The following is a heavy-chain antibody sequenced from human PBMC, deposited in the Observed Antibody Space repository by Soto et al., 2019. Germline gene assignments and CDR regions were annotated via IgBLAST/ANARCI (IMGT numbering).Heavy chain of an antibody. CDR2: VYHSGSV. V-gene: IGHV4-39*01. Sequence: QVRESGPGLVRPSETLSLTCTVSGGTFNPRSFYWSWIRQPPAKGLEWIGCVYHSGSVYSNPSLRRRVPMSAESSKKEFCLKLTSVTAADTAVYYCAEINQGDYFVRWYIELWGRGTQVSVSS. J-gene: IGHJ2*01. CDR1: GGTFNPRSFY. CDR3: AEINQGDYFVRWYIEL. D-gene: IGHD4-17*01.